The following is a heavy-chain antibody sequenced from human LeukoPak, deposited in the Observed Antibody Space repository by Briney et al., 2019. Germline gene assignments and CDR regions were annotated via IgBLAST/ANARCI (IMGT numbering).Heavy chain of an antibody. J-gene: IGHJ6*02. CDR3: ARGASSWYYYYYGMDV. V-gene: IGHV4-59*01. D-gene: IGHD6-13*01. CDR1: GGSISSYY. CDR2: IYYSGST. Sequence: SETLSLTCTVSGGSISSYYWSWILQPPGKGLEWIGYIYYSGSTNYNPSLKSRVTISVDTSKNQFSLKLSSVTAADTAVYYCARGASSWYYYYYGMDVWGQGTTVTVSS.